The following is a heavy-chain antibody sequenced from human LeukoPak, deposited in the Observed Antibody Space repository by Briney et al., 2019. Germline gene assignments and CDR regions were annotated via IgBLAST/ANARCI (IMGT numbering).Heavy chain of an antibody. CDR3: ARQGERGYSYGYGWYYYGMDV. CDR2: IYTSGST. CDR1: GGSISSYY. Sequence: SETLSLTCTVSGGSISSYYWSWIRQPAGKGLEWIGRIYTSGSTNYNPSLKSRVTISVDTSKNQFSLKLSSVTAADTAVYYCARQGERGYSYGYGWYYYGMDVWGQGTTVTVSS. D-gene: IGHD5-18*01. V-gene: IGHV4-4*07. J-gene: IGHJ6*02.